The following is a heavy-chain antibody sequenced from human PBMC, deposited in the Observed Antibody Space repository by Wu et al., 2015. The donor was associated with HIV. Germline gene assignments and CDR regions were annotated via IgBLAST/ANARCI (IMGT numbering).Heavy chain of an antibody. CDR2: VYYSGNT. CDR3: ARHSSHFYYMDV. Sequence: QVQLQESGPGLVKPSQTLSLTCNVSGDSINTVLSYWSWIRQPPGQGLEWIGYVYYSGNTYYNPSLKSRVTISVDTFKNQFSLKLSSVTAADTAVYYCARHSSHFYYMDVWGEGTTVTVSS. CDR1: GDSINTVLSY. D-gene: IGHD6-13*01. J-gene: IGHJ6*03. V-gene: IGHV4-30-4*01.